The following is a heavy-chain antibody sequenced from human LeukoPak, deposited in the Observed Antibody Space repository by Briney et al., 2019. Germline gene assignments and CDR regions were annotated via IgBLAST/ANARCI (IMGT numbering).Heavy chain of an antibody. Sequence: PGGSLRLSCAASGFTFDDYAMHWVRQAPGKGLEWVSGISWNSGSIGYADSVKGRFTISRDNSKNTLYLQMNSLRAEDTAVYYCARDSNYYDSSGRKIYGMDVWGQGTTVTVSS. CDR3: ARDSNYYDSSGRKIYGMDV. V-gene: IGHV3-9*01. CDR2: ISWNSGSI. J-gene: IGHJ6*02. D-gene: IGHD3-22*01. CDR1: GFTFDDYA.